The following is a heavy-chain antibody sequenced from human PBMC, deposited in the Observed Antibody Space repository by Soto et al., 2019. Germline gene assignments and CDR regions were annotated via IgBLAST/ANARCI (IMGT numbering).Heavy chain of an antibody. Sequence: QVQLVESGGGVVQPGKSLRLSCAGSGFTFSSYGMDWVRQAPGKGLEWVAVISYDGSNKYYADSVKGRFTISRDNSKNTXXXXXXXLRADDTAVYYCAKDRMGAGVRGYFDYWGQGTLVTVSS. CDR1: GFTFSSYG. J-gene: IGHJ4*02. D-gene: IGHD3-10*01. CDR2: ISYDGSNK. V-gene: IGHV3-30*18. CDR3: AKDRMGAGVRGYFDY.